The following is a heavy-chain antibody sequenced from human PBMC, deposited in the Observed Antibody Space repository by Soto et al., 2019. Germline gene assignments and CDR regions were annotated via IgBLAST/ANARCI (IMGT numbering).Heavy chain of an antibody. CDR1: GYTFTSYG. CDR3: ARDLAYCGGDCYSDAFDI. CDR2: ISAYNGNT. V-gene: IGHV1-18*01. J-gene: IGHJ3*02. D-gene: IGHD2-21*01. Sequence: GASVTVSCTASGYTFTSYGISWVRQAPGQGLEWMGWISAYNGNTNYAQKLQGRVTMTTDTSTSTAYMELRSLRSDDTAVYYCARDLAYCGGDCYSDAFDIWGQGTMVTVSS.